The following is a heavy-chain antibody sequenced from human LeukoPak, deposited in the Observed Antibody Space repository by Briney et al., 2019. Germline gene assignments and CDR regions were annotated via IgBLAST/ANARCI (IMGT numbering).Heavy chain of an antibody. CDR3: ATVYCSSTRCYATAAFDI. D-gene: IGHD2-2*01. Sequence: GASVKVSCKASGGTFSSYAISWVRQAPGQGLEGMGGIIPIFGTANYAQKFQARVTITTDESTSTAYMELSSLRLEDTPVHSCATVYCSSTRCYATAAFDIWGQGTMVTVSS. CDR2: IIPIFGTA. J-gene: IGHJ3*02. CDR1: GGTFSSYA. V-gene: IGHV1-69*05.